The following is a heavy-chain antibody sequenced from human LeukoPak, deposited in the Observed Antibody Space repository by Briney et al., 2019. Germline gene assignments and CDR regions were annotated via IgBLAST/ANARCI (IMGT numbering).Heavy chain of an antibody. CDR3: ARCDLMGASDFDY. CDR2: IYYSGST. CDR1: GGSVSSGTYY. Sequence: PSETLSLTCTVSGGSVSSGTYYWSWIRQPPGKGLEWIGYIYYSGSTNYNPSLKSRVTISVDTSKNQFSLKLSSVTAADTAVYYCARCDLMGASDFDYWGQGTLVTASS. D-gene: IGHD1-26*01. V-gene: IGHV4-61*01. J-gene: IGHJ4*02.